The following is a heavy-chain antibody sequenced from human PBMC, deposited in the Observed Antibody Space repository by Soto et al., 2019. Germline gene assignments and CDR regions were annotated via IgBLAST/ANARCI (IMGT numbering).Heavy chain of an antibody. D-gene: IGHD2-2*01. CDR1: GDSVSSNSAA. V-gene: IGHV6-1*01. J-gene: IGHJ6*02. CDR3: ARAHMVVVPAAIGAPYYYYGMDV. Sequence: SQTLSLTCAISGDSVSSNSAAWNWIRQSPSRGLEWLGRTYYRSKWYNDYAVSVKSRITINPDTSKNQFSLQLNSVIPEDTAVYYCARAHMVVVPAAIGAPYYYYGMDVWGQGTTVTVSS. CDR2: TYYRSKWYN.